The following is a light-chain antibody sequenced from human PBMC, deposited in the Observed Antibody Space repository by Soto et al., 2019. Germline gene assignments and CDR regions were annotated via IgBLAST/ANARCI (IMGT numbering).Light chain of an antibody. CDR2: HAS. J-gene: IGKJ1*01. CDR3: QQYKSYWT. V-gene: IGKV1-5*01. Sequence: ILMTQSPATLSASPGDGVTMSCRASQSICTKVAWYQQRPGQAPRLLIYHASSRETGIPSRFSGSGSGTEFTLTINSLQSDDFAIYYCQQYKSYWTFGQGTKVDIK. CDR1: QSICTK.